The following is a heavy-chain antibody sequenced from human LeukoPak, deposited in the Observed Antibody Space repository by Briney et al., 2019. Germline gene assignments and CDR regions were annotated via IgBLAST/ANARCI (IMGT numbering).Heavy chain of an antibody. V-gene: IGHV4-59*08. CDR3: ARHKGSSTWYPFDY. Sequence: SEALSLTCSVSSGSITTYYWNWIRQAPGKEPEWIGYIHHSGSTNYNPSLQSRVTILVDTSKNQFSLKLSSATAADTAVYYYARHKGSSTWYPFDYWGQGTLVTVSS. CDR1: SGSITTYY. CDR2: IHHSGST. D-gene: IGHD6-13*01. J-gene: IGHJ4*02.